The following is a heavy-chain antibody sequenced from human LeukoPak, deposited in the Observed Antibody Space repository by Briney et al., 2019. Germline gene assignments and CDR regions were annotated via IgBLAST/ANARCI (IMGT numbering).Heavy chain of an antibody. CDR1: GGTFSSYG. J-gene: IGHJ4*02. Sequence: GASVKVSCKASGGTFSSYGISWVRQAPGQGLEWMGWISAYNGNTNYAQKLQGRVTMTTDTSTSTAYMELRSLRSDDTAVYYCARVVAARLGYYFDYWGQGTLVTVSS. CDR2: ISAYNGNT. V-gene: IGHV1-18*01. CDR3: ARVVAARLGYYFDY. D-gene: IGHD6-6*01.